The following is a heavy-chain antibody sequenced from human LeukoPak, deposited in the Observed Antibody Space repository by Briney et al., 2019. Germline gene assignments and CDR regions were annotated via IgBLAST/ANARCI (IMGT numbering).Heavy chain of an antibody. CDR2: INSDGKTT. D-gene: IGHD6-19*01. Sequence: GGSLRLSCAASGFTFTSSWMHWVRQAPGKGLVWVSRINSDGKTTTYADSVKGRLTISRDNAKNTLYLQMNSLRAEDTPVYYCTRGGGISGWYFDHWGQGTLVTVSS. V-gene: IGHV3-74*01. CDR1: GFTFTSSW. CDR3: TRGGGISGWYFDH. J-gene: IGHJ4*02.